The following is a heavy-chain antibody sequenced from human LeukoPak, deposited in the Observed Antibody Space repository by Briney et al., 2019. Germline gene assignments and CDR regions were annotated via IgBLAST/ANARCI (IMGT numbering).Heavy chain of an antibody. CDR2: ISGSSSYI. V-gene: IGHV3-21*01. J-gene: IGHJ4*02. CDR3: ARTVMSSWDQPLTNFDY. D-gene: IGHD2-2*01. Sequence: GGSLRLSCVASGFTFTTYSMNWVRQAPGKGLEWVSSISGSSSYIYYADSVKGRFTISRDNAKNSLYLQMNSLRAEDTAVYYCARTVMSSWDQPLTNFDYCGQGTLVTVSS. CDR1: GFTFTTYS.